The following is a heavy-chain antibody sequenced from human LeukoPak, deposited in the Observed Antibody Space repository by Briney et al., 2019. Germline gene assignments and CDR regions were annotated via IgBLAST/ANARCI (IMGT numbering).Heavy chain of an antibody. CDR2: IWSDGNNK. CDR1: GFTLSRYG. V-gene: IGHV3-33*06. D-gene: IGHD1-26*01. CDR3: AKHGPVPGVGYFAFDY. Sequence: GRSLRLSCAASGFTLSRYGMHWVRQAPGKELEWVADIWSDGNNKYYADSVKGRFTISRDNSKNTLYLQMNSLRAEDTAVYYCAKHGPVPGVGYFAFDYWGQGTLVAVSS. J-gene: IGHJ4*02.